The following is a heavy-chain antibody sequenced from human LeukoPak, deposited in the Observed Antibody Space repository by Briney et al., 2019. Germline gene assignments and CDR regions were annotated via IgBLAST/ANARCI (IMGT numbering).Heavy chain of an antibody. CDR1: GYTFSSHG. D-gene: IGHD6-19*01. Sequence: GASVKVSCKTSGYTFSSHGISWVRQAPGQGLESVGWISAFNGKTEYGQKFQGRLTMTTDTSTSTVYMDLRSLRSDDMAIYYCARGLGAIDYWGQGTLITVSS. J-gene: IGHJ4*02. CDR2: ISAFNGKT. V-gene: IGHV1-18*03. CDR3: ARGLGAIDY.